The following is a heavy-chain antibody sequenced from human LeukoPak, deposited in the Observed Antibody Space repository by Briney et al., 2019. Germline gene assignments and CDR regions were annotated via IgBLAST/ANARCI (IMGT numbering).Heavy chain of an antibody. J-gene: IGHJ4*02. CDR3: AKTEVAGPILGDY. CDR1: GFTFSSYA. V-gene: IGHV3-23*01. CDR2: ISGSGGST. D-gene: IGHD6-19*01. Sequence: PGGSLRLSCAASGFTFSSYAMSWVRQAPGKGLEWVSAISGSGGSTYYADPVKGRFTISRDNSKNTLYLEMNSLRAEDTAVYYCAKTEVAGPILGDYWGQGTLVTVSS.